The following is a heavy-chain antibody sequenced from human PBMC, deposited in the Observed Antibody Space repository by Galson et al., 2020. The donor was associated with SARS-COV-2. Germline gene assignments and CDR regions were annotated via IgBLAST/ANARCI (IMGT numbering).Heavy chain of an antibody. CDR2: ISKDGSNR. J-gene: IGHJ4*02. V-gene: IGHV3-30-3*01. CDR1: GFTFSSYA. Sequence: GESLKIYCAASGFTFSSYAMHWVRQAPGKGLEWVAVISKDGSNRYYADSLKGRFTISRDNSKNTLSLQMNSLSVEDTAVYYCARGPRFGELLSPFDSWGQGTLVTVSS. CDR3: ARGPRFGELLSPFDS. D-gene: IGHD3-10*01.